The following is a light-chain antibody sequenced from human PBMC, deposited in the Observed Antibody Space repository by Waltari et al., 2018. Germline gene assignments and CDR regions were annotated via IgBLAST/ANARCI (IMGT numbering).Light chain of an antibody. CDR2: KAS. Sequence: DIQMTQSPSALSASVGDSVTITCRASQDIKTWLAWYQQKPGKGPNLLIYKASSLESGVPSRISGSASGTEFTLTISSLQPDDFATYFCQQYHRYPVTFGGGTKVDIK. J-gene: IGKJ4*01. CDR1: QDIKTW. V-gene: IGKV1-5*03. CDR3: QQYHRYPVT.